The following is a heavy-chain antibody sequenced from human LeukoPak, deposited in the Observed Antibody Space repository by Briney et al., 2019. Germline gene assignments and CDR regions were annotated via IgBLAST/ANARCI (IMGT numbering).Heavy chain of an antibody. J-gene: IGHJ6*02. Sequence: SETLSLTCAVSGGSISSGGYSWSWIRQPPGKGLEWIGYIYHSGSTYYNPSLKSRVTISVDTSKNQFSLKLSSVTAADTAVYYCARGAWFGELSYGMDVWAKGQRSPSP. CDR2: IYHSGST. CDR3: ARGAWFGELSYGMDV. V-gene: IGHV4-30-2*01. D-gene: IGHD3-10*01. CDR1: GGSISSGGYS.